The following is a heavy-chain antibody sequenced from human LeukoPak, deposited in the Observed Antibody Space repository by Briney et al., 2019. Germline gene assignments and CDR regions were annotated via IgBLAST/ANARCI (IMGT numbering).Heavy chain of an antibody. CDR1: GFSLSTSGVG. CDR2: IYWDDDK. V-gene: IGHV2-5*02. Sequence: SGPTLVKTTQTLTLTCTFSGFSLSTSGVGVGWIRQPPGKALEWLALIYWDDDKRYSPSLKSRLTITKDTSKNQVVLTMTNMDPVDTATYYCAHRRPTREWELLEYYFDYWGQGTLVTVSS. CDR3: AHRRPTREWELLEYYFDY. D-gene: IGHD1-26*01. J-gene: IGHJ4*02.